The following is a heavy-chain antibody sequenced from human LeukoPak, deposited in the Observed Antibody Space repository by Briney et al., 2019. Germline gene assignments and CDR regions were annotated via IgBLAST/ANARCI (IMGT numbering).Heavy chain of an antibody. J-gene: IGHJ4*02. Sequence: SETLSLTCTVSGGSISSSSYYWGWIRQPPGKGLEWIGSICYSGSTYYNPSLKSRVTISVDTSKNQFSLKLSSVTAADTAVYYCARCSGGSCSYDYWGQGTLVTVSS. CDR3: ARCSGGSCSYDY. D-gene: IGHD2-15*01. V-gene: IGHV4-39*01. CDR2: ICYSGST. CDR1: GGSISSSSYY.